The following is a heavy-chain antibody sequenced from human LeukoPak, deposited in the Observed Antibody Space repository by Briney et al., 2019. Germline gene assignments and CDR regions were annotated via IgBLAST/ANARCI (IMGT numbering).Heavy chain of an antibody. Sequence: AASVKVSCKASGYTFTSYGISWVRQAPGQGLEWMGWISAYNGNTNYAQKLQGRVTMTTDISTSTAYMELRSLRSDDTAVYYCARDIGDGLGSFFDYWGQGTLVTVSS. CDR3: ARDIGDGLGSFFDY. J-gene: IGHJ4*02. D-gene: IGHD3-10*01. CDR2: ISAYNGNT. V-gene: IGHV1-18*01. CDR1: GYTFTSYG.